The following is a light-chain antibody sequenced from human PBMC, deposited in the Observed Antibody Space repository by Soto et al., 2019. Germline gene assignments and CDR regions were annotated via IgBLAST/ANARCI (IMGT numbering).Light chain of an antibody. Sequence: EIVLTQSPGTLSLSPGERATLSCRASQSVSSSYLAWYQQKPGQAPRLLLYGASSTATGIPDRFSGRGSGTDFTLTISRLEPEELAEYYCQQYRSSAPFTFGGGTKVEIK. J-gene: IGKJ4*01. CDR2: GAS. V-gene: IGKV3-20*01. CDR3: QQYRSSAPFT. CDR1: QSVSSSY.